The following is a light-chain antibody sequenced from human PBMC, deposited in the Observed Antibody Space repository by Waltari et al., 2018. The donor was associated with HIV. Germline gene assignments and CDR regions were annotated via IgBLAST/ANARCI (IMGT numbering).Light chain of an antibody. J-gene: IGLJ2*01. V-gene: IGLV2-8*01. CDR2: EVT. CDR1: SSDMGAYDS. CDR3: SSYGDNIRVL. Sequence: QSALPQPPSASGSLGQSVTISCTGSSSDMGAYDSVSWFQQHPHSAPKLLLYEVTKRPSGVPDRFSGSRSGDTAFLSVSGLQPDDSAAYFCSSYGDNIRVLFGGGTNLTVL.